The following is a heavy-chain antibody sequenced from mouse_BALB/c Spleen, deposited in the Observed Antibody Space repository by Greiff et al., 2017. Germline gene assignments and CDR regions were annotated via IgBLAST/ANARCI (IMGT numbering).Heavy chain of an antibody. V-gene: IGHV5-6-5*01. D-gene: IGHD2-2*01. Sequence: EVHLVESGGGLVKPGGSLKLSCAASGFTFSSYAMSWVRQTPEKRLEWVASISSGGSTYYPDSVKGRFTISRDNARNILYLQMSSLRSEDTAMYYCARHWGYDGEGFAYWGQGTLVTVSA. CDR3: ARHWGYDGEGFAY. J-gene: IGHJ3*01. CDR1: GFTFSSYA. CDR2: ISSGGST.